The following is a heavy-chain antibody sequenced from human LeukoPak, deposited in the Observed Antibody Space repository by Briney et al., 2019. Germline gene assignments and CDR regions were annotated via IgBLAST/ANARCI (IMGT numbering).Heavy chain of an antibody. Sequence: GGSLRLSCTASGFTFGDYAMSWFRQAPGKGLEWVSSISHSGSISYADSVKGRFTISRDNSKNTLYLQMSSLRAEDTAIYYCAKELTERWIIDAFDIWGQGTVVTVSS. CDR2: ISHSGSI. D-gene: IGHD5-12*01. CDR1: GFTFGDYA. J-gene: IGHJ3*02. V-gene: IGHV3-23*01. CDR3: AKELTERWIIDAFDI.